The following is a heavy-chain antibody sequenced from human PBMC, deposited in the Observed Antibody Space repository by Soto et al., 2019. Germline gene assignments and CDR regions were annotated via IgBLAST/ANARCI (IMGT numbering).Heavy chain of an antibody. V-gene: IGHV3-30*18. D-gene: IGHD3-10*01. J-gene: IGHJ6*03. CDR3: AKDGGFGELSYYYYYMDV. Sequence: QVQLVESGGGVVQPGRSLRLSCAASGFTFSSYGMHWVRQAPGKGLEWAAVISYDGSNKYYADSVKGRFTISRDNSKNTLYLQMNSLRAEDTAVYYCAKDGGFGELSYYYYYMDVWGKGTTVTVSS. CDR2: ISYDGSNK. CDR1: GFTFSSYG.